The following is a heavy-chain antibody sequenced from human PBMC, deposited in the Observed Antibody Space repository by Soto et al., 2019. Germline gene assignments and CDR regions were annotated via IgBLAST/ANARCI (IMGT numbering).Heavy chain of an antibody. D-gene: IGHD2-2*01. CDR2: IYHSGNT. V-gene: IGHV4-30-4*01. CDR3: ARDVGSSHGPGHPHYFDY. J-gene: IGHJ4*02. Sequence: SETLSLTSTVSGGSISSGDYYRSWIRQPPGKGLEWIGYIYHSGNTYYTPSLKSRATIPLATSRNQCFLNLNSVTAADTAVYYCARDVGSSHGPGHPHYFDYWGQGTLVTVSS. CDR1: GGSISSGDYY.